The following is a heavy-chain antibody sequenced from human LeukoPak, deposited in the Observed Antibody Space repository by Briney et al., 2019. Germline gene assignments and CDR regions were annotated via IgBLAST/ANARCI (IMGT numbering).Heavy chain of an antibody. CDR1: GGSISSGSYY. J-gene: IGHJ4*02. Sequence: NPSETLSLTCTVSGGSISSGSYYWSWIRQPAGKGLEWIGRLYTSGSTNYSPSHKSRVTISVDASKTQFSLRLTSVTAADTAVYYCARSPGPDLNYYDTSGSYYFDYWGQGTLVTVSS. CDR2: LYTSGST. V-gene: IGHV4-61*02. D-gene: IGHD3-22*01. CDR3: ARSPGPDLNYYDTSGSYYFDY.